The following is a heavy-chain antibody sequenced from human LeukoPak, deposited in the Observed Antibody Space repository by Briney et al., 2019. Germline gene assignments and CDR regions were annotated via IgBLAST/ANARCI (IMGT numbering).Heavy chain of an antibody. CDR2: INHSGSTS. V-gene: IGHV4-34*01. CDR3: ARGRDGYTPRGWYFDL. CDR1: GESFSGYF. Sequence: SETLSLTCAVYGESFSGYFWNWIRQPPGKGLEWIGEINHSGSTSNHNPSLKSRVTISVDKSKNQFSLKLSSVTAADTAVYYCARGRDGYTPRGWYFDLWGRGTLVTVSS. D-gene: IGHD5-24*01. J-gene: IGHJ2*01.